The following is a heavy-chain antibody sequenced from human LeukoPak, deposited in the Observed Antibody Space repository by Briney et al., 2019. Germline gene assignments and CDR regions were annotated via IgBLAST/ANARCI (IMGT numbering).Heavy chain of an antibody. CDR2: LSGSGGST. V-gene: IGHV3-23*01. Sequence: PGGSLRLSCAASGFTFSSYAMSWVRQAPGKGLEWVSALSGSGGSTYYADSVKGRFTISRDNSKNTLYLQMNSLRAEDTAVYYCAKDPEYYYDSSGYYAEAFHIWGQGTMVTVSS. CDR3: AKDPEYYYDSSGYYAEAFHI. J-gene: IGHJ3*02. CDR1: GFTFSSYA. D-gene: IGHD3-22*01.